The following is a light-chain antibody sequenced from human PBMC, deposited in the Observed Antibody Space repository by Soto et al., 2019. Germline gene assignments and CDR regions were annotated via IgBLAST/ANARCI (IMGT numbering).Light chain of an antibody. CDR2: TAS. CDR3: QQANSFPLT. J-gene: IGKJ4*01. CDR1: QDISIW. V-gene: IGKV1-12*01. Sequence: DIQVTQSPSSVSASVGDRVTITCRASQDISIWLAWYQQKPGKAPKLLISTASSLESGVPSRFSGSGSGTDFTLTIRSLQPEDFATYYCQQANSFPLTFGGGTKVEIE.